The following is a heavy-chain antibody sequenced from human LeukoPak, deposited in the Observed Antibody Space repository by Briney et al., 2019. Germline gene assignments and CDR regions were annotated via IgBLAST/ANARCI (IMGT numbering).Heavy chain of an antibody. D-gene: IGHD3-10*01. Sequence: PGRSLRLSCAASGVTFSSYAMHWVRQAPGKGLEWVAVISYDGSNKYYADSVKGRFTISRDISKNTLYLQMNSRRAEDTAVYYCASSASGSDWFDPWGQGTLVTVSS. J-gene: IGHJ5*02. V-gene: IGHV3-30*04. CDR3: ASSASGSDWFDP. CDR1: GVTFSSYA. CDR2: ISYDGSNK.